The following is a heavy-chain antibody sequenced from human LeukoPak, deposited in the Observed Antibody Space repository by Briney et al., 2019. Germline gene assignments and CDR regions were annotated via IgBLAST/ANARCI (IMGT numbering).Heavy chain of an antibody. V-gene: IGHV1-69*13. D-gene: IGHD2-2*01. CDR3: ARGCQYQLLIYFYYYMDV. CDR2: IIPIFGTA. CDR1: GGTFSSYA. Sequence: SAKVSCKASGGTFSSYAISWVRQAPGQGLEWMGGIIPIFGTANYAQKFQGRVTMTADEPTSTAYMELSSLRSDDTAVYYCARGCQYQLLIYFYYYMDVWGKGTTVTVSS. J-gene: IGHJ6*03.